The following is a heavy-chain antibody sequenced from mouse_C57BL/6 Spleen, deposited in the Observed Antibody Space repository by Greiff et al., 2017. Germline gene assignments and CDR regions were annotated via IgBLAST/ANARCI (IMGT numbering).Heavy chain of an antibody. D-gene: IGHD1-1*02. CDR2: IYPGSGST. J-gene: IGHJ2*01. Sequence: QVQLQQPGAELVKPGASVKMSCKASGYTFTSYWITWVKQRPGQGLEWIGDIYPGSGSTNYNEKFKSKATLTVDTSSSTAYMQLSSLPSEDSAVYYCARIYYDPTVEYYFDYWGQGTTLTVSS. CDR1: GYTFTSYW. V-gene: IGHV1-55*01. CDR3: ARIYYDPTVEYYFDY.